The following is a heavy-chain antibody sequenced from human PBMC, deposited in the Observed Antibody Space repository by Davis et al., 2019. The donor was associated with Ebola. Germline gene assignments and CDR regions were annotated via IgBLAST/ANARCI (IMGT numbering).Heavy chain of an antibody. V-gene: IGHV3-66*01. CDR2: ILAGGST. D-gene: IGHD4-23*01. Sequence: GESLKISCAASGITVNGNYMTWVRQAPGMGLEWVAFILAGGSTYYADSVRGRFTISRDSSENMLYLQMTNLRPEDTAVYHCTRWYGSYAAFDIWGQGTMVTV. CDR1: GITVNGNY. CDR3: TRWYGSYAAFDI. J-gene: IGHJ3*02.